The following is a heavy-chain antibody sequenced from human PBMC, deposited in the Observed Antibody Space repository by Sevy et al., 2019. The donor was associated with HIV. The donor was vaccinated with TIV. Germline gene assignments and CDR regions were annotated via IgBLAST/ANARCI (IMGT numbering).Heavy chain of an antibody. CDR2: IWYDGSNK. D-gene: IGHD3-10*01. V-gene: IGHV3-33*06. Sequence: GGSLRLSCAASGFTFSSYGMHWVRQAPGKGLEWVAVIWYDGSNKYYADSVKGRFTISRDNSKNTLYLQMNSLRAEDTAVYYCAKERLWFGELSIDAFDIWGQGTMVTVSS. CDR3: AKERLWFGELSIDAFDI. J-gene: IGHJ3*02. CDR1: GFTFSSYG.